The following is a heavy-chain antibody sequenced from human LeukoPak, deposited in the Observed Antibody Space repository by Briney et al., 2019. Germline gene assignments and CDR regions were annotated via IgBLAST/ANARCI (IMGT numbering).Heavy chain of an antibody. CDR2: IIPILGIA. V-gene: IGHV1-69*02. CDR1: GGTFSSYT. Sequence: GSPVKVSCKASGGTFSSYTISWVRQAPGQGLEWMGRIIPILGIANYAQKFQGRVTITADKSTSTAYMELSSLRSEDTAVYYCARMTNYYYDSSGYIAFDIWGQGTMSPSLQ. D-gene: IGHD3-22*01. J-gene: IGHJ3*02. CDR3: ARMTNYYYDSSGYIAFDI.